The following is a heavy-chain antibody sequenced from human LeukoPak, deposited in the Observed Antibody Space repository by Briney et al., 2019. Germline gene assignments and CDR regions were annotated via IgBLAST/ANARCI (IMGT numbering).Heavy chain of an antibody. Sequence: GGSLRLSCAASGFPFSTYWMSWVRQAPGKGLEWVANINQDGTETYYVDSVKGRFTISRDYAKNSLYLQMNSLRVEDTAVYHCAKDGRSYSSGWPPFDYWGQGALVTVSS. J-gene: IGHJ4*02. CDR2: INQDGTET. V-gene: IGHV3-7*01. D-gene: IGHD6-19*01. CDR1: GFPFSTYW. CDR3: AKDGRSYSSGWPPFDY.